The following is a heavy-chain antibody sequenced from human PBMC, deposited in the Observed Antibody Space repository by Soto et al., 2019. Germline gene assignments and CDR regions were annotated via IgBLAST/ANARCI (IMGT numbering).Heavy chain of an antibody. Sequence: SETLSLTCTVSGGSMSSYYWTWIRQPAGKGLEWIGRVYSSGGTHYNPSLKSRVTISIDTSKNQFSLRLLSVSDADTAVYFCARGQRFSDWFDPWGQGTLVTVSS. CDR1: GGSMSSYY. CDR2: VYSSGGT. CDR3: ARGQRFSDWFDP. D-gene: IGHD3-3*01. V-gene: IGHV4-4*07. J-gene: IGHJ5*02.